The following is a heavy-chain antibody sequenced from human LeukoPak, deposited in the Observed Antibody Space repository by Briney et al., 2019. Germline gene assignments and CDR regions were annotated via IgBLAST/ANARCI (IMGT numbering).Heavy chain of an antibody. V-gene: IGHV4-31*03. CDR1: GGSISSGGYS. Sequence: SQTLSLTCTVSGGSISSGGYSWSWIRQHPGKGLEWIGYIYYSGSTYYNPSLKSRVTISVDTSKNQFSLKLSSVTAADTAVYYCAREGGDGYNPFDYWGQEPWSPSPQ. CDR2: IYYSGST. CDR3: AREGGDGYNPFDY. J-gene: IGHJ4*01. D-gene: IGHD5-24*01.